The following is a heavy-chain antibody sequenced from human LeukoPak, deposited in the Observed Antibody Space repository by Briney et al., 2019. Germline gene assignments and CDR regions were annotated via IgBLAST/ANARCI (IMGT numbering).Heavy chain of an antibody. V-gene: IGHV3-23*01. CDR2: ISASGGTT. CDR1: GFNFSIYS. Sequence: GGSLRLSCAASGFNFSIYSMNWVRQAPGKGLEWVSAISASGGTTYYADSVKGRFTISRDNSKNTLLLQMNSLRAEDTAVYYCAKKQTGEYYFDYWGQGTLVTVSS. CDR3: AKKQTGEYYFDY. J-gene: IGHJ4*02. D-gene: IGHD1/OR15-1a*01.